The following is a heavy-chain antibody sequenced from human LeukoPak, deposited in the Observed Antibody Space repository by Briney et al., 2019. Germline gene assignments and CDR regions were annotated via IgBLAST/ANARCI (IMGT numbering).Heavy chain of an antibody. J-gene: IGHJ6*03. CDR3: ARDSSSWFGKAWDYYYYYMDV. CDR1: GYTFTGYY. Sequence: GASVKVSCKASGYTFTGYYMHWVRQAPGQGLEWMGWINPNSGGTNYAQKFQGRVTMTRDTSISTAYMELSRLRSDDTAVYYCARDSSSWFGKAWDYYYYYMDVWGKGTTVTVSS. CDR2: INPNSGGT. D-gene: IGHD6-13*01. V-gene: IGHV1-2*02.